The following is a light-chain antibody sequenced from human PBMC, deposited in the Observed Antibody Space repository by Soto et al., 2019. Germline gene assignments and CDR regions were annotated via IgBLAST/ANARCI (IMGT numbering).Light chain of an antibody. CDR3: LAWDTSSRAARV. V-gene: IGLV1-51*01. CDR1: SSNIGNNY. Sequence: QSVLTQPPSVSAAPGQTVTISCSGSSSNIGNNYVSWYQQFPGTAPKLLIYDNDKRPSGIPDRFSGSKSGTSATLGITGLWPEDEADYYCLAWDTSSRAARVFSGGTKLTVL. CDR2: DND. J-gene: IGLJ2*01.